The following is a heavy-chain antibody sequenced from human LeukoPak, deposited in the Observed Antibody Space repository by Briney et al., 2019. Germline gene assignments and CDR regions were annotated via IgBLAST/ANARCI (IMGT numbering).Heavy chain of an antibody. CDR2: INPYNGNT. Sequence: ASVKVSCKASGYSFPTYGVSWVRQAPGQGLEWMGWINPYNGNTNYAQDLQGRVTMTTDTSTSTAYMELRSLRSDDTAVYYCTRERFGRFDFWAQGTPVTVSS. V-gene: IGHV1-18*01. D-gene: IGHD3-10*01. CDR3: TRERFGRFDF. J-gene: IGHJ4*02. CDR1: GYSFPTYG.